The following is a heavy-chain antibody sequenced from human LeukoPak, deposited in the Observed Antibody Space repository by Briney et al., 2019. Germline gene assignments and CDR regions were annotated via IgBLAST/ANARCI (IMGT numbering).Heavy chain of an antibody. CDR3: ASLSTRGHYDFWGGHTTFPVY. CDR1: GFTFSSYT. D-gene: IGHD3-3*01. Sequence: GGSLRLSCAASGFTFSSYTMKWVRQAPGKGLEWVSSISSSSGNIDYADSVKGRFTISRDNAKNSLYLQMNSLRAEDTAVYYCASLSTRGHYDFWGGHTTFPVYWGQGTLVTVSS. J-gene: IGHJ4*02. CDR2: ISSSSGNI. V-gene: IGHV3-21*01.